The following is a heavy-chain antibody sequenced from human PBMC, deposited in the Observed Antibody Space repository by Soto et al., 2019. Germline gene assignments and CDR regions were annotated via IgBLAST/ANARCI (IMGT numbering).Heavy chain of an antibody. J-gene: IGHJ4*01. D-gene: IGHD6-19*01. CDR2: MSYDGTNK. CDR1: GFTFSSYA. V-gene: IGHV3-30*03. CDR3: ASDPSSGWNVGIGDN. Sequence: QVQLVESGGGVVQPGRSLRLSCAASGFTFSSYAMHWVRQAPGKGLEWVAVMSYDGTNKYYADSVKGRFTISRDNSKNTLYLQMNSLRAEDTAVYYCASDPSSGWNVGIGDNWGHGTLVTVSS.